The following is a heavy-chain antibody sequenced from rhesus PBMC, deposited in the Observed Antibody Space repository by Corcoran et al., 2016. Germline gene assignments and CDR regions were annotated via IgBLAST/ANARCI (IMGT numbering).Heavy chain of an antibody. CDR1: GGSIGSNY. D-gene: IGHD4-29*01. J-gene: IGHJ4*01. CDR2: ISGSSGST. V-gene: IGHV4-173*01. CDR3: ARVWDYGNYFDY. Sequence: QLQLQESGPGLVKPSETLSLTCAVSGGSIGSNYWSWIRQPPGKGLEWIGRISGSSGSTDYNPSLKSRVTISTDTSKNQFSLKLSSVAAADTAVYYCARVWDYGNYFDYWGQGVLVTVSS.